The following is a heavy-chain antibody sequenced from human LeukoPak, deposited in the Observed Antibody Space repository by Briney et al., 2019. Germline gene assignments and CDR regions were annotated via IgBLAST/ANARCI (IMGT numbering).Heavy chain of an antibody. Sequence: SETLSLTCTVSGGSISGGGYYWSWIRQHPGKGLEWIGYIYYSGSTYYNPSLKSRVTISVDTSKNQFSLKLSSVTAADTAVYYCARERYCSGGSCYKVDPWGQGTLVTVSS. V-gene: IGHV4-31*03. CDR1: GGSISGGGYY. CDR3: ARERYCSGGSCYKVDP. CDR2: IYYSGST. J-gene: IGHJ5*02. D-gene: IGHD2-15*01.